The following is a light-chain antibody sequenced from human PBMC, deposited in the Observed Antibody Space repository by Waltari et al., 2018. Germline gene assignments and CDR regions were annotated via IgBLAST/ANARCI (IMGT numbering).Light chain of an antibody. CDR1: QSVLHSSNNKNY. CDR3: QQYYSTCQ. CDR2: WAS. Sequence: DIVMTQSPDSLAVSLGERATIHSKSSQSVLHSSNNKNYLAWYQQKPGQPPKLLIYWASTRESGVPDRFSGSGSGTDFTLTISSLQAEDVAVYYCQQYYSTCQFGQGTKVEIK. J-gene: IGKJ1*01. V-gene: IGKV4-1*01.